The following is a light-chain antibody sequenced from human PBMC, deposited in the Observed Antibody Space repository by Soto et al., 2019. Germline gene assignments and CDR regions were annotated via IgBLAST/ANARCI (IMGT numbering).Light chain of an antibody. Sequence: EIVLTQSPGTLSLSPGERATLSCRASQSVSSSYLAWYQQKPGQAPRLLIYGASSRATGIPDRFSGSGSGTDFTLTISRLEPEDFAVYYCQKYGSSPTWTFGQGNKVEIK. CDR3: QKYGSSPTWT. V-gene: IGKV3-20*01. CDR2: GAS. J-gene: IGKJ1*01. CDR1: QSVSSSY.